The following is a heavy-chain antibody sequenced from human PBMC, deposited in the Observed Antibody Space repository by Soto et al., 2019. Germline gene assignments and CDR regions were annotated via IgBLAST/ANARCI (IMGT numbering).Heavy chain of an antibody. CDR1: GGTFSSYT. CDR2: IIPILGIA. D-gene: IGHD5-12*01. CDR3: ARDRVGDIVATERLDY. V-gene: IGHV1-69*08. Sequence: QVQLVQSGAEVKKPGSSVKVSCKASGGTFSSYTISWVRQAPGQGLEWMGRIIPILGIANYAQKFQGRVTITADKSTSTDYMELSSLRSEDTAVYYCARDRVGDIVATERLDYWGQGTLVTVSS. J-gene: IGHJ4*02.